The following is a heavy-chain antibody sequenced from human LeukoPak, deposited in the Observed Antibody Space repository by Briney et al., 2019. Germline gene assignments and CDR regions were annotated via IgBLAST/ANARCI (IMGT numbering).Heavy chain of an antibody. CDR2: IDPISGGT. Sequence: GASVKVSCKASGYTFTGYYIHWLRQAPAQELEWMGWIDPISGGTKYAQKFQDTITMTRDKSIATAYMEVRRLNSDDTAVYYCARSGFTTGFYLDFWGQGTLVAVSS. D-gene: IGHD1-1*01. J-gene: IGHJ4*02. CDR1: GYTFTGYY. V-gene: IGHV1-2*02. CDR3: ARSGFTTGFYLDF.